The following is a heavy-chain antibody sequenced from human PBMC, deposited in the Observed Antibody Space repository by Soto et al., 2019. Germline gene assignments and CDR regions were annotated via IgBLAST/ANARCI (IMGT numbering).Heavy chain of an antibody. Sequence: SETLSLTCAVSGGSIGTSAYYWGWIRQAPGKGLEWIGSINHSGNTYLSPSLKDRVTMSVDTSKNSFSLKLRSATAADTGLYYCSRRAPEGFDPWGQGTLVTVSS. CDR3: SRRAPEGFDP. CDR1: GGSIGTSAYY. V-gene: IGHV4-39*01. CDR2: INHSGNT. J-gene: IGHJ5*02.